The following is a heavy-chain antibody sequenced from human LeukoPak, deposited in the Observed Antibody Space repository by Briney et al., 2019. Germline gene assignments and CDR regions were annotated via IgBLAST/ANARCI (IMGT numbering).Heavy chain of an antibody. V-gene: IGHV3-23*01. CDR1: GFTFSSYS. D-gene: IGHD6-13*01. Sequence: GGSLRLSCAASGFTFSSYSMNWVRQAPGKGLEWVSAISGSGGSTYYADSVKGRFTISRDNAKNSLHLQMNSLRAEDTALYYCAKGRYTSTWNWFDPWGQGTLVTVSS. CDR3: AKGRYTSTWNWFDP. CDR2: ISGSGGST. J-gene: IGHJ5*02.